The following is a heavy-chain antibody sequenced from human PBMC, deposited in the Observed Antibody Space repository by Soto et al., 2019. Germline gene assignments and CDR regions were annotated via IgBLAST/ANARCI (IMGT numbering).Heavy chain of an antibody. CDR2: ISGSGGST. Sequence: GGSLRLSCAASGFTFSSYATSWVRQAPGKGLEWVSAISGSGGSTYYADPVKGRFTISRDNSKNTLYLQMNSLRAEDTAVYYCAKAPQSWWPYYFDYWGQGTLVTVSS. CDR1: GFTFSSYA. CDR3: AKAPQSWWPYYFDY. V-gene: IGHV3-23*01. D-gene: IGHD2-8*02. J-gene: IGHJ4*02.